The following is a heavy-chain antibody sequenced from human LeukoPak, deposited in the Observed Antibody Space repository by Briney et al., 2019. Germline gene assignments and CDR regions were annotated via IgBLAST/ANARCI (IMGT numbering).Heavy chain of an antibody. CDR2: IYYSGST. V-gene: IGHV4-59*01. Sequence: KASETLSLTCTVSGGSISSYYWSWIRQPPGKGLEWIGYIYYSGSTNYNPSLKSRVTISVDTSKNQFSLKLSSVTAADTAVYYCARDRYSGYDGFGAFDIWGQGTMVTVSS. CDR3: ARDRYSGYDGFGAFDI. CDR1: GGSISSYY. D-gene: IGHD5-12*01. J-gene: IGHJ3*02.